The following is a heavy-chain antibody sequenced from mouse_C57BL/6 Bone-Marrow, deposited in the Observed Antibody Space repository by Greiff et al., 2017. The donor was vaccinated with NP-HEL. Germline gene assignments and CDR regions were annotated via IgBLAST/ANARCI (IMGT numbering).Heavy chain of an antibody. Sequence: VQLQQSGAELARPGASVKLSCKASGYTFTSYGISWVKQRTGQGLEWIGEIYPRSGNTYYNEKFKGKATLTADKSSSTAYMELRSLTSEDSAVYFCAVLDWDPPWFGYWGQGTLVTVSA. J-gene: IGHJ3*01. V-gene: IGHV1-81*01. CDR2: IYPRSGNT. CDR1: GYTFTSYG. CDR3: AVLDWDPPWFGY. D-gene: IGHD4-1*01.